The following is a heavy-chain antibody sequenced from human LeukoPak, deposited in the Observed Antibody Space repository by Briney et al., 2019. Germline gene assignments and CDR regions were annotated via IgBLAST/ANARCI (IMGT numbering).Heavy chain of an antibody. Sequence: GGSLRLSCAVSGFPFITYNMNWVRQAPGKGLEWVSYIDSSSSTIYYADSVKGRFTVSRDNAKNSLYLQMNSLRAEDTAVYCCARDRYSSGWFDSWGQGTLVTVSS. CDR1: GFPFITYN. D-gene: IGHD2-15*01. CDR3: ARDRYSSGWFDS. J-gene: IGHJ5*01. CDR2: IDSSSSTI. V-gene: IGHV3-48*01.